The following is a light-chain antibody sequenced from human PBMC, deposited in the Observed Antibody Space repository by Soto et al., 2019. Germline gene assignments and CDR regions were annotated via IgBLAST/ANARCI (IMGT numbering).Light chain of an antibody. CDR1: QSISDS. CDR2: GAS. J-gene: IGKJ5*01. Sequence: IVLILSPATLSVSPGERATLSCRPSQSISDSLAWYQQKPGQAPRLLIYGASKRATGIPARFSGSGSGTEFTLTISSLQSEDFAVYYCQQCNNWPAITFGQGTRLEIK. V-gene: IGKV3-15*01. CDR3: QQCNNWPAIT.